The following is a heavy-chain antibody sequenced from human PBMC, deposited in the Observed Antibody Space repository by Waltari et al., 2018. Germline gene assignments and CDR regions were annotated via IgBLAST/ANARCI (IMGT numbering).Heavy chain of an antibody. D-gene: IGHD3-22*01. CDR1: GYSFTSYW. J-gene: IGHJ4*02. V-gene: IGHV5-51*01. Sequence: AEVTKPGESLKISCKGSGYSFTSYWIGWVRQIPGTGLEWWGIIYPGDSDTRYSPSFQGQVTISADKSISTAYLQWSSLKASDTAMYYCARHNYYDSSGYPVSVDYWGQGTLVTVSS. CDR2: IYPGDSDT. CDR3: ARHNYYDSSGYPVSVDY.